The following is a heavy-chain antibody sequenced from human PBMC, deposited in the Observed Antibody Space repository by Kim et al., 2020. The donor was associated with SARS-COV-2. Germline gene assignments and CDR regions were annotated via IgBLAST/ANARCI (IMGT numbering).Heavy chain of an antibody. J-gene: IGHJ4*02. V-gene: IGHV3-21*01. CDR3: ARDRDWSVDY. D-gene: IGHD1-1*01. CDR2: YI. Sequence: YIQYADSVKGRFTIFRDNAKNSLYLQMDSLRAEDTAVYYCARDRDWSVDYWGQGALVTVSS.